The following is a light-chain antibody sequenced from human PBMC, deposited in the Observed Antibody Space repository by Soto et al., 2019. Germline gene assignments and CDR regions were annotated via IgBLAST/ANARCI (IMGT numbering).Light chain of an antibody. CDR1: QSVSSNY. CDR3: QQYGSSPLT. V-gene: IGKV3-20*01. J-gene: IGKJ4*01. Sequence: EIVLTQSPGTLSLPPGERATLSCRASQSVSSNYLAWYQQKPGQAPKVLIYRASRRATGIPDRFSGSGSGTDFTLTISRLEPEDFAVYYCQQYGSSPLTFGGGTKVEIK. CDR2: RAS.